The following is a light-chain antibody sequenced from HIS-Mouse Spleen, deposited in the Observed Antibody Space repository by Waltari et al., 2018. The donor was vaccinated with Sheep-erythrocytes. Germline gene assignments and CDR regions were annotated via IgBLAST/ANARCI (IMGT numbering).Light chain of an antibody. CDR1: SSDVGGYNY. Sequence: QSALTQPRSVSGSPGQSVTISCTGTSSDVGGYNYVSWHQQHPGKAPKLMIYDVSKRPSGVPDRFSGFKSGHTASLTISGLQAEDEADYYCCSYGGSYNHVFATGTKVTVL. J-gene: IGLJ1*01. CDR3: CSYGGSYNHV. V-gene: IGLV2-11*01. CDR2: DVS.